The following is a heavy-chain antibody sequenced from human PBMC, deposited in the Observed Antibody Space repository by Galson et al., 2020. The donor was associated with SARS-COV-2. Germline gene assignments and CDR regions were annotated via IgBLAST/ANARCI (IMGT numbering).Heavy chain of an antibody. D-gene: IGHD3-3*01. CDR2: INPSGGST. CDR3: ASDTSATIFEWFEP. Sequence: ASVKFSCKASGYTFTSYYMHWVRQAPGQGLEWMGIINPSGGSTSYAQKFQGRVTMTRDTSTSTVYIELSSLRSEDTAVDYCASDTSATIFEWFEPWRKGSLVRVSS. J-gene: IGHJ5*02. CDR1: GYTFTSYY. V-gene: IGHV1-46*01.